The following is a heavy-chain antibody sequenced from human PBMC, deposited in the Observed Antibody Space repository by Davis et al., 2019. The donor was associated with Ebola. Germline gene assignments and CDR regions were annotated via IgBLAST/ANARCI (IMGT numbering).Heavy chain of an antibody. CDR1: GGSISSSNW. Sequence: SETLSLTCAVSGGSISSSNWWSWVRQPPGKGLEWIGEINHSGSTNYNPSLKSRVTISVDTSKNQFSLKLSSVTAADTAVYYCARLNYDFWSGYYSGNWFDPWGQGTLVTVSS. V-gene: IGHV4-4*02. J-gene: IGHJ5*02. CDR2: INHSGST. CDR3: ARLNYDFWSGYYSGNWFDP. D-gene: IGHD3-3*01.